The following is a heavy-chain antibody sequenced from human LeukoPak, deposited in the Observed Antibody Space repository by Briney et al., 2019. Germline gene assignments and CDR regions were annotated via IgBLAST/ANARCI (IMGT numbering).Heavy chain of an antibody. CDR3: ASGGSSSWYENWFDP. D-gene: IGHD6-13*01. CDR1: GFIFSSYS. CDR2: ISSSSSTI. V-gene: IGHV3-48*02. J-gene: IGHJ5*02. Sequence: GGSLRLSCAASGFIFSSYSMNWVRQAPGKGLEWVSYISSSSSTIYYADSVKGRFTISRDNAKNSLYLQMNSLRDEDTAVYYCASGGSSSWYENWFDPWGQGTLVTVSS.